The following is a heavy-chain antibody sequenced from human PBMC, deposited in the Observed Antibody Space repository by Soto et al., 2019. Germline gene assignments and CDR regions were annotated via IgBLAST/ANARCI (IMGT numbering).Heavy chain of an antibody. J-gene: IGHJ6*02. CDR3: ARDAVRIQLWHGYYYYGMDV. CDR1: GYTFTSYG. V-gene: IGHV1-69*06. CDR2: IIPIFGTA. Sequence: SVKVSCKASGYTFTSYGISWVRQAPGQGLEWMGGIIPIFGTANYAQKFQGRVTITADKSTSTAYMELSSLRSEDTAVYYCARDAVRIQLWHGYYYYGMDVWGQGTTVTVSS. D-gene: IGHD5-18*01.